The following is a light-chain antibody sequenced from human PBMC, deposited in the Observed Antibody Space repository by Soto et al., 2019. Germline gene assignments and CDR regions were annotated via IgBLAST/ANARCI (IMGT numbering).Light chain of an antibody. Sequence: EIVLTQSPATLSLSPGERATLSCRASQSVSSYLAWYQQKPGQAPRLLIYGASTRATGIPARFSGSGSGTEFTLTISSLQSEDFAVYYCQQHNKWPRTFGQGTKVDIK. CDR1: QSVSSY. CDR2: GAS. CDR3: QQHNKWPRT. J-gene: IGKJ1*01. V-gene: IGKV3-15*01.